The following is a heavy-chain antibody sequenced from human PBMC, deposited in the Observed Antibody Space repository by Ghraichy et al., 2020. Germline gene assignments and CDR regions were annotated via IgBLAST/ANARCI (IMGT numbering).Heavy chain of an antibody. J-gene: IGHJ4*02. CDR3: ATGPDRAKVGS. Sequence: GGSLRLSCAASGFSVRTNYMNWVRQAPGKGLEWVSFVHPHGYTFYADSVRGRFTISRDDPNNTVYLQMNKLGAEDTAVYFCATGPDRAKVGSWGQGTLVTVSS. V-gene: IGHV3-53*01. CDR1: GFSVRTNY. CDR2: VHPHGYT. D-gene: IGHD5-18*01.